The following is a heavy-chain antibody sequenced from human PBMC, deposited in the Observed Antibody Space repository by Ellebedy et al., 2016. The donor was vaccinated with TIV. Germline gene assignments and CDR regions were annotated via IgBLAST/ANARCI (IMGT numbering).Heavy chain of an antibody. J-gene: IGHJ4*02. CDR3: ARGLMGYDISGYYYRFNFDS. CDR1: GGSFSGYF. Sequence: MPGGSLRLSCAVYGGSFSGYFWSWIRQPPGKGLEWIGEINHSGNTNYNPSLKSRVTISVDTSKNQFSLNLSSVTAADTAVYYCARGLMGYDISGYYYRFNFDSWGQGTLVTVSS. V-gene: IGHV4-34*01. D-gene: IGHD3-22*01. CDR2: INHSGNT.